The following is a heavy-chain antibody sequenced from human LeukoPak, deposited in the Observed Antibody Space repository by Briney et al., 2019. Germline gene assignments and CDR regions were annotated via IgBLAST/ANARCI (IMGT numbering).Heavy chain of an antibody. CDR2: IYYSGST. J-gene: IGHJ3*02. CDR1: GGPIRDFY. Sequence: PSETLSLTCTVSGGPIRDFYWSWIRLPPGKGLEWIGYIYYSGSTNYNPSLKSRVTISVDTSKNQFSLKLSSVTAADTAVYYCVRVSSWGYGAFDIWGQGTMVTVSS. D-gene: IGHD6-13*01. CDR3: VRVSSWGYGAFDI. V-gene: IGHV4-59*01.